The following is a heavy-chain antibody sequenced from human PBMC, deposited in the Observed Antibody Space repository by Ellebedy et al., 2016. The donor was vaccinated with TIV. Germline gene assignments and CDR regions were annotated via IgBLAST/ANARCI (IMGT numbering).Heavy chain of an antibody. D-gene: IGHD6-13*01. CDR2: TCYRSKWYN. J-gene: IGHJ4*02. V-gene: IGHV6-1*01. CDR3: AREAGSAAVAVDLDF. CDR1: GDSVSSNSVA. Sequence: SQTLSLTCAISGDSVSSNSVAWNWLRQSPSRGLEWLGRTCYRSKWYNEYAVSLKSRITINPDTSKNQFSLQLNSVTPEDTAVYYCAREAGSAAVAVDLDFWGQGTLVTVSS.